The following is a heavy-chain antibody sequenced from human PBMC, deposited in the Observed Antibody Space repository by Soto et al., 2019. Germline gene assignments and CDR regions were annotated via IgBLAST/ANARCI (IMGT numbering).Heavy chain of an antibody. J-gene: IGHJ6*02. V-gene: IGHV3-23*01. D-gene: IGHD4-17*01. CDR3: AKDRALVTTYFSYYYGIDV. Sequence: GGSLRLACAASGFTFSSYAMSWVRQAPGKGLEWVSAISGSGGSTYYADSVKGRFTISRDNSKNTLYLQMNSLRAEDTAVYYCAKDRALVTTYFSYYYGIDVWGQRTSDTGSS. CDR2: ISGSGGST. CDR1: GFTFSSYA.